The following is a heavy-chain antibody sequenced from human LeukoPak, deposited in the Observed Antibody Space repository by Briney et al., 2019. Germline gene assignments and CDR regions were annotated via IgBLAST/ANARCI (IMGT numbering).Heavy chain of an antibody. V-gene: IGHV3-7*01. CDR1: GYRFSNNW. CDR3: ARHRVGYSDAFDV. CDR2: IKQDGSEK. D-gene: IGHD3-22*01. Sequence: GGSLSLSCAASGYRFSNNWMSWVRQAPGEGVEWVANIKQDGSEKYYVDSVKGRSTISRDNAKSSLYLQMSSVRAEDTAIYYCARHRVGYSDAFDVWGQGTVVTVSS. J-gene: IGHJ3*01.